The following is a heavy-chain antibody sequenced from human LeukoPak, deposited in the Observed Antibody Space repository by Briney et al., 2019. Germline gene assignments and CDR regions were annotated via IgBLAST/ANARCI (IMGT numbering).Heavy chain of an antibody. V-gene: IGHV3-11*01. J-gene: IGHJ4*02. D-gene: IGHD3-22*01. CDR3: ARMASEEDDSSGYYYSYFDY. CDR2: ISSSGSTI. CDR1: GFTFSDYY. Sequence: PGGSLRLSCAASGFTFSDYYMSWIRQAPGKGLEWVSYISSSGSTIYYADSVKGRFTISRDNAKNSLYLQMNSLRAEDTAVYYCARMASEEDDSSGYYYSYFDYWGQGTLVTVSS.